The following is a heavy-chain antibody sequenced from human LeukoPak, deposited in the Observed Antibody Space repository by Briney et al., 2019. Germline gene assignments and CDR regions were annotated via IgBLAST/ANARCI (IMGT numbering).Heavy chain of an antibody. CDR1: GGSFSGYY. Sequence: SETLSLTCAVYGGSFSGYYWSWIRQPPGKGMEWIGRIYTSGSTDYNPSLESRVTMSVDTSKNQLSLKLSSVTAADTAVYYCARSRYGDYLDYWGQGTLVTVSS. D-gene: IGHD4-17*01. V-gene: IGHV4-59*10. CDR3: ARSRYGDYLDY. CDR2: IYTSGST. J-gene: IGHJ4*02.